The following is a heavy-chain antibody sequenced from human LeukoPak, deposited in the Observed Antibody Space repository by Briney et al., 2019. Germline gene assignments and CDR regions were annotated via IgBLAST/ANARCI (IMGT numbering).Heavy chain of an antibody. CDR1: GFTFSSYG. J-gene: IGHJ2*01. Sequence: GRSLRLPCAASGFTFSSYGMHWVRQAPGKGLEWVAVISYDGSNKYYADSVKGRFTISRDNSKNTLYLQMNSLRAEATAAYYCAKDPRHEGLLGWYFDLWGRGTLVTVSS. V-gene: IGHV3-30*18. CDR3: AKDPRHEGLLGWYFDL. CDR2: ISYDGSNK.